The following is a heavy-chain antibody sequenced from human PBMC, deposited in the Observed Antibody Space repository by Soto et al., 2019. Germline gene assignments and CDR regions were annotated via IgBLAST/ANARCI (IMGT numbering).Heavy chain of an antibody. CDR2: IKQDGGEK. D-gene: IGHD3-10*01. CDR3: ARGRGLIRGYYYYYMDV. Sequence: PGGSLRLSCAASGFTFSSYWMSWVRQAPGKGLEWVANIKQDGGEKYYVDPVKGRFTISRDNAKNSLYLQMNSLRAEDTAVYHCARGRGLIRGYYYYYMDVWGKGTTVTVSS. J-gene: IGHJ6*03. V-gene: IGHV3-7*01. CDR1: GFTFSSYW.